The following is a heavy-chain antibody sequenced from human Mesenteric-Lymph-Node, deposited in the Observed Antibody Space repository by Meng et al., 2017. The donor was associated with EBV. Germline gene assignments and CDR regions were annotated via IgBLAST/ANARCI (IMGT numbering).Heavy chain of an antibody. Sequence: QGHRKGTGPELGKPEGTLSRSCGVSSGSISSSHGWSWVRQPPGKGMEWIGDIYHSGSTNYSPSLKSRVTMSMDTSNNQCSLRLTSVTAADTAVYYCGTMVARWGAENPNDYWGQGILVTVSS. J-gene: IGHJ4*02. CDR3: GTMVARWGAENPNDY. D-gene: IGHD2-8*01. V-gene: IGHV4-4*02. CDR1: SGSISSSHG. CDR2: IYHSGST.